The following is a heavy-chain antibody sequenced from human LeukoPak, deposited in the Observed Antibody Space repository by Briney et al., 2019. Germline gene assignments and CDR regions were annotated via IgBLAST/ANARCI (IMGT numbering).Heavy chain of an antibody. V-gene: IGHV3-23*01. CDR1: GFTFRNYA. Sequence: GGSLRLSCAASGFTFRNYAMAWVRQTPDKGLEWVSAIIDDGDDKYHADSVKGRFIISRDNSKNILYLQMNGLRAEDTAIYYCAKGSRSSRPYYFDYWGQGILVTVSS. J-gene: IGHJ4*02. CDR3: AKGSRSSRPYYFDY. CDR2: IIDDGDDK. D-gene: IGHD6-6*01.